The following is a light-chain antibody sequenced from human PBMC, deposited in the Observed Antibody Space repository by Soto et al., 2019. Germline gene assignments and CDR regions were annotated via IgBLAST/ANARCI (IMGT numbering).Light chain of an antibody. CDR1: SSDFGGTNY. Sequence: QSALTQPPSASGSPGQSVTISCTGASSDFGGTNYVSWYQQHPGKAPKLMIFEVTKRPSGVPDRFSGSKSGNTASLTDSGLQAEDEADYYCTSYAGSYADVVFGGGTKLTVL. J-gene: IGLJ2*01. CDR2: EVT. V-gene: IGLV2-8*01. CDR3: TSYAGSYADVV.